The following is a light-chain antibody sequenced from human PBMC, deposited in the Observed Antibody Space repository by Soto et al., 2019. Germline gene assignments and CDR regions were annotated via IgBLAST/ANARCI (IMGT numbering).Light chain of an antibody. CDR2: GDN. CDR3: QSYDISLHNYV. J-gene: IGLJ1*01. Sequence: QSVLTQPPSVSGAPGQRVAISCTGSSSNIGAEYDVHWYQHLPGTAPKLLIYGDNNRPSGVPDRFSGSKSGTSASLAITRLQAEDEADYYCQSYDISLHNYVFGTGTKLTVL. CDR1: SSNIGAEYD. V-gene: IGLV1-40*01.